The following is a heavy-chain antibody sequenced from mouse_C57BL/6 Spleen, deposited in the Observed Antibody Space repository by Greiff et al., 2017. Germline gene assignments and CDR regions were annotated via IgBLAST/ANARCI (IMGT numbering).Heavy chain of an antibody. Sequence: QVQLQQPGAELVKPGASVKLSCKASGYTFISYWMQWVKQRPGQGLEWIGEIDPSDSYTNYNQKFKGKATLTVDTSSSTAYMQLRSLTSEDSAVYYCARCYDGYHYAMDYWGQGTSVTVSS. CDR3: ARCYDGYHYAMDY. V-gene: IGHV1-50*01. CDR2: IDPSDSYT. J-gene: IGHJ4*01. D-gene: IGHD2-3*01. CDR1: GYTFISYW.